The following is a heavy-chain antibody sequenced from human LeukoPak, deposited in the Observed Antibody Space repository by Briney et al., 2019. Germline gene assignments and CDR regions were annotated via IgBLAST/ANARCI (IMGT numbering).Heavy chain of an antibody. CDR1: GFTFSSHS. J-gene: IGHJ4*02. D-gene: IGHD5-24*01. Sequence: GGSLRLSCAASGFTFSSHSLSWVRQAPGKGLEWVSSIGISGNTYYADSVKGGFTISRDNSKDTLFLQLNSLRVEDTAVYYCASEIRPNDYWGQGTLVTVSS. V-gene: IGHV3-23*01. CDR3: ASEIRPNDY. CDR2: IGISGNT.